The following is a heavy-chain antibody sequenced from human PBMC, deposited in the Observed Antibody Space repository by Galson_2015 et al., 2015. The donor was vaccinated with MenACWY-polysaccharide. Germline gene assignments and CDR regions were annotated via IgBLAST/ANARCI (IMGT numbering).Heavy chain of an antibody. V-gene: IGHV3-74*01. J-gene: IGHJ6*01. CDR2: INSDETST. D-gene: IGHD3-3*01. Sequence: SLRLSCAASEFDFSTYWMHWVRQVPGKGPVWVSRINSDETSTSYADSVKGRFSISRDNAKSTLYLQMNSLRAEDTAVYYCVRGHYDLWSGYRHYYFGLDVWGQGTTVTVSS. CDR3: VRGHYDLWSGYRHYYFGLDV. CDR1: EFDFSTYW.